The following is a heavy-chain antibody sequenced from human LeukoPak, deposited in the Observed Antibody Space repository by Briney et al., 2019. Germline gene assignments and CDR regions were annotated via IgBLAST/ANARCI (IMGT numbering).Heavy chain of an antibody. CDR2: ISSSSSYI. V-gene: IGHV3-21*01. CDR3: ARDLRYSSSSQTSYGMDV. J-gene: IGHJ6*02. Sequence: PGGSLRLSCAASGFTFSSYSMNWVRQAPGKGLEWVSSISSSSSYIYYADSVKGRFTISRDNAKNSLYLQMNSLRAEDTAVYYCARDLRYSSSSQTSYGMDVWGQGTTVTVSS. CDR1: GFTFSSYS. D-gene: IGHD6-6*01.